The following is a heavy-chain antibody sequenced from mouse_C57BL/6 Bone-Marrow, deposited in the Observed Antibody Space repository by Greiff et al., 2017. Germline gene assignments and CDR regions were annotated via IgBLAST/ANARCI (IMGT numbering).Heavy chain of an antibody. V-gene: IGHV5-4*03. D-gene: IGHD1-1*01. J-gene: IGHJ1*03. CDR2: ISDGGSYT. CDR1: GFTFSSYA. CDR3: ARGVYYGSSYGWYFDV. Sequence: DVKLMESGGGLVKPGGSLKLSCAASGFTFSSYAMSWVRQTPEKRLEWVATISDGGSYTYYPDNVKGRFTISRDNAKNNLYLQMSHLKSEDTAMYYCARGVYYGSSYGWYFDVWGTGTTVTVSS.